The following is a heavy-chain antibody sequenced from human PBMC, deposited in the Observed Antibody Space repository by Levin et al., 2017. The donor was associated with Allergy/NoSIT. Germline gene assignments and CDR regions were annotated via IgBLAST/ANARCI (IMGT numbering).Heavy chain of an antibody. D-gene: IGHD2-2*01. CDR3: ARGGSKNIVVVPAAPFDN. V-gene: IGHV4-34*01. CDR2: INHSGST. J-gene: IGHJ4*02. CDR1: GGSFSAYY. Sequence: SQTLSLPCAVYGGSFSAYYWSWLRQPPGKGLEWIGEINHSGSTNYNPSLKSRLNITVDTPRNQFYLSLRLVTAADTAVYYCARGGSKNIVVVPAAPFDNWGQGTLVTVSS.